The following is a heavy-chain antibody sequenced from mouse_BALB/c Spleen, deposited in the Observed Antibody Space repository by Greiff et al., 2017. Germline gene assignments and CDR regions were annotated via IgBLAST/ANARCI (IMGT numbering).Heavy chain of an antibody. V-gene: IGHV1-15*01. CDR2: IDPETGGT. J-gene: IGHJ4*01. Sequence: QVQLKQSGAELVRPGASVTLSCKASGYTFTDYEMHWVKQTPVHGLEWIGAIDPETGGTAYNQKFKGKATLTADKSSSTAYMELRSLTSEDSAVYYCTRWDYRYDGTDWGQGTSVTVSS. D-gene: IGHD2-14*01. CDR3: TRWDYRYDGTD. CDR1: GYTFTDYE.